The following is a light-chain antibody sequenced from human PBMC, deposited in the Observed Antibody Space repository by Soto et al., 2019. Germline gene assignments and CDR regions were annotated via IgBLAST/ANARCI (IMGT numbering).Light chain of an antibody. CDR2: KAS. CDR3: QHYNSYSEE. V-gene: IGKV1-5*03. J-gene: IGKJ1*01. Sequence: DIQMTQSPSTLSGSVGARVTITCRASQTISSWLAWYQQKPGKAPNLLIYKASTLKSEVPSRFSGSGSGTEFTLTISSLQPDDFAPYYCQHYNSYSEEFGQGTKVELK. CDR1: QTISSW.